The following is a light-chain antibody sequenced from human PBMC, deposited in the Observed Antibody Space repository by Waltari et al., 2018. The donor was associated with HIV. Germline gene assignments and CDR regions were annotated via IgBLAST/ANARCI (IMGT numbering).Light chain of an antibody. CDR2: EVN. V-gene: IGLV2-23*02. J-gene: IGLJ1*01. CDR3: CSYAGDSNYV. CDR1: SSDLGLYNL. Sequence: ISCSGSSSDLGLYNLVSWYQVSPGKAPKLIIHEVNKRPSGVSDRFSGSKSGKTASLTISGLQTEDEADYYCCSYAGDSNYVFGTGTKVTVL.